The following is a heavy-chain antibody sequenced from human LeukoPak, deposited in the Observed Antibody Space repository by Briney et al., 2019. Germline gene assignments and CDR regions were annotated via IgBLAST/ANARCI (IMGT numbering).Heavy chain of an antibody. D-gene: IGHD4-17*01. CDR1: GYTFTSYG. V-gene: IGHV1-18*01. Sequence: ASVKVSCKPSGYTFTSYGINWVRQAPGQGLEWMGWISVYNGITNYAQILQGRVTMTADRSTSTAYMELRSLRSDDTAVYYCARGPPVFTVSRGDYWGQGTLVTVSS. J-gene: IGHJ4*02. CDR3: ARGPPVFTVSRGDY. CDR2: ISVYNGIT.